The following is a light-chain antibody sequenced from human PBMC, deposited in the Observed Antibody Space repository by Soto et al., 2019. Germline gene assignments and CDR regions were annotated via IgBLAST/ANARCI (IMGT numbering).Light chain of an antibody. J-gene: IGKJ5*01. Sequence: EIVRTQSPATLSVSPGERATLSCRASQSVSSNLAWHQQKPGQAPRILMYDASTRATGIPARFSGSGSGTEFTLTISSLQSEDFAVYYCQQYHNWPITFGQGTRLEIK. CDR1: QSVSSN. V-gene: IGKV3-15*01. CDR2: DAS. CDR3: QQYHNWPIT.